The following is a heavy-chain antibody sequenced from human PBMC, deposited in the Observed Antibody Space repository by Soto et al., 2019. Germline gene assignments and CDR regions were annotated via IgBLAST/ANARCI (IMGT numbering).Heavy chain of an antibody. CDR3: ARARYLAIVVVSDYYGMDV. Sequence: TLSLTCAVAGGCMSSGGYPWSWIRQPPGKGLEWIGYIYHSGSTYYNPSLKSRVTISVDRSKNQFSLKLSSVTAEDTAVYYCARARYLAIVVVSDYYGMDVWGQGTTVTVSS. CDR2: IYHSGST. D-gene: IGHD2-21*01. CDR1: GGCMSSGGYP. V-gene: IGHV4-30-2*01. J-gene: IGHJ6*02.